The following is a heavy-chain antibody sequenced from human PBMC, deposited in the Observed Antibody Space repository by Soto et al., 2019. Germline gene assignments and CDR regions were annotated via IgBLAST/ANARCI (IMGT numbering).Heavy chain of an antibody. J-gene: IGHJ6*02. CDR1: GGSISSGDYF. V-gene: IGHV4-30-4*01. CDR2: ITYSGSS. D-gene: IGHD2-2*02. CDR3: AMGEYCSSTSCYRYYYYYGMDV. Sequence: PSETLSLTCTVSGGSISSGDYFWGWLRQPPGKGLEWIGYITYSGSSYYNPSLKSRVTISVDTSKNQFSLKLSSVTAADTAVYYCAMGEYCSSTSCYRYYYYYGMDVWGQGTTVTVSS.